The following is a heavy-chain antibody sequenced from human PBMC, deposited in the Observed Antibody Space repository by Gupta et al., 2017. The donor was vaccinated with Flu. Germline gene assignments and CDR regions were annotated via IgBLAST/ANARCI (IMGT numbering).Heavy chain of an antibody. J-gene: IGHJ4*02. Sequence: QVQLVESGGGVVQPGRSLRLSCAASGFTFSSYGMHWVRQAPGKGLEWVAVIWYDGSNKYYADSVKGRFTISRDNSKNTLYLQMNSLRAEDTAVYYCARSRGDSSSWHLDYWGQGTLVTVSS. CDR2: IWYDGSNK. D-gene: IGHD6-13*01. CDR1: GFTFSSYG. V-gene: IGHV3-33*01. CDR3: ARSRGDSSSWHLDY.